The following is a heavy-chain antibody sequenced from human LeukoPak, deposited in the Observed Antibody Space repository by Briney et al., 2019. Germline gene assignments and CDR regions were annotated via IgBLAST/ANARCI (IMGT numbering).Heavy chain of an antibody. J-gene: IGHJ4*02. Sequence: GGSLRLSCAASGFTFSSYAMSWVRQAPGKGLEWVSAISGSGGSTYYADSVKGRFTISRDNSKNTLYLQMNSLRAEDTAVYYCAKEGDIEYYYGSGNLDYWGQGTLVTASS. CDR2: ISGSGGST. D-gene: IGHD3-10*01. CDR3: AKEGDIEYYYGSGNLDY. CDR1: GFTFSSYA. V-gene: IGHV3-23*01.